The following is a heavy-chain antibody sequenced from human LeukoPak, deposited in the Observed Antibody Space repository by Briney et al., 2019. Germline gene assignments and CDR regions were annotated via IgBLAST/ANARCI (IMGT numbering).Heavy chain of an antibody. D-gene: IGHD3-16*01. V-gene: IGHV1-18*01. Sequence: ASVKVSCKASGYTFTSYGISWVRQAPGQGLEWMGWISAYNGNTNYAQRLQGRVTMTTDTSTSTAYMELRSLRSDDTAVYYCARDRPYDYVWGSGYWGQGTLVTVSS. CDR2: ISAYNGNT. J-gene: IGHJ4*02. CDR1: GYTFTSYG. CDR3: ARDRPYDYVWGSGY.